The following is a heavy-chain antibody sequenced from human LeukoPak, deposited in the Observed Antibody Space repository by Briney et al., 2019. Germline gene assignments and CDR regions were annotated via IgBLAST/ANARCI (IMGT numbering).Heavy chain of an antibody. J-gene: IGHJ6*04. CDR3: ARDLSSSWGGGMDV. Sequence: PGGSLRLSCAASGFTVSSNYMGWVRQAPGKGLEWVSVIYSGGTTYYADSVKGRFTISRDNSKNTLYLQMNSLRAEDTAVYYCARDLSSSWGGGMDVWGKGTTVTVSS. CDR2: IYSGGTT. D-gene: IGHD6-13*01. V-gene: IGHV3-53*01. CDR1: GFTVSSNY.